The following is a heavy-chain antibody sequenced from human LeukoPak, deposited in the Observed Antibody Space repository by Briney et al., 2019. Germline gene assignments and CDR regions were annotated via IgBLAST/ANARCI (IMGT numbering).Heavy chain of an antibody. CDR3: AKSPYRFDALDI. J-gene: IGHJ3*02. CDR2: ISGRGIST. V-gene: IGHV3-23*01. D-gene: IGHD3-16*02. Sequence: GGSLRLSCAASGFTFDDYGMSWVRQAPGKGLEWVSFISGRGISTYYADSVKGRFTISRDNSKNTLYLQMSSLRAEDTAVYYCAKSPYRFDALDIWGQGTMVTVSS. CDR1: GFTFDDYG.